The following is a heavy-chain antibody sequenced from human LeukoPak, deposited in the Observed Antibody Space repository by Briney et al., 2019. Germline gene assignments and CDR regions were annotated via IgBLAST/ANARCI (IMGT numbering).Heavy chain of an antibody. D-gene: IGHD5-18*01. CDR1: GGSISSYY. Sequence: SETLSLTCTVSGGSISSYYWSWIRQPPGKGLEWIGYIYYSGSTNYNPSLKSRVTISVDTSKNQFSLKLSSVTAADTAVYYCARLGYSYGYDYWGQGTLVTVSS. CDR3: ARLGYSYGYDY. J-gene: IGHJ4*02. CDR2: IYYSGST. V-gene: IGHV4-59*08.